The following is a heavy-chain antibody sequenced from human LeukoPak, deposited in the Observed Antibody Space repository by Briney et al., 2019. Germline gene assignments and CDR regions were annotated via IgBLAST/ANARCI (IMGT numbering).Heavy chain of an antibody. V-gene: IGHV3-48*01. D-gene: IGHD6-19*01. J-gene: IGHJ4*02. Sequence: GGSLRLSCAASGFTFSSDSMNWVRQAPGKRLEWVSYISSSSSTIYYADSVKVRFTISRDNAKNSLYLQMNSLRAEDTAVYYCASRVAGSTKGGYWGQGTLVTVSS. CDR3: ASRVAGSTKGGY. CDR2: ISSSSSTI. CDR1: GFTFSSDS.